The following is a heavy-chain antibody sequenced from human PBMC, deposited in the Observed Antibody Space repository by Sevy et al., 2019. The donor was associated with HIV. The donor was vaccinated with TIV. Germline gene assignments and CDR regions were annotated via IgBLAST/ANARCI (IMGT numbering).Heavy chain of an antibody. D-gene: IGHD2-2*01. CDR3: ARYCTRTSPHNWFDP. J-gene: IGHJ5*02. Sequence: SETLSLTCSVSGGSISSGDYYWTWMRQSPGKGLEWIGYIYYSGITYYNPSLKSLVIISIDTVKNQCSLKLSSVTAADTAVYYCARYCTRTSPHNWFDPWGQGTLVTVSS. CDR2: IYYSGIT. CDR1: GGSISSGDYY. V-gene: IGHV4-30-4*01.